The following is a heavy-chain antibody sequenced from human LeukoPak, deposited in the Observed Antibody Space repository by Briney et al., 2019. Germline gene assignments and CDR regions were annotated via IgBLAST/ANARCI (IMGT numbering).Heavy chain of an antibody. CDR3: ARETPGYYYYYMDV. J-gene: IGHJ6*03. V-gene: IGHV3-23*01. CDR1: GFTFSSYA. CDR2: ISGSGGST. D-gene: IGHD1-1*01. Sequence: PGGSLRLSCAASGFTFSSYAMSWVRQAPGKGLEWVSAISGSGGSTYYADSVKGRFTISRDNSKNMLYLQMNSLRAEDTAVYYCARETPGYYYYYMDVWGKGTTVTVSS.